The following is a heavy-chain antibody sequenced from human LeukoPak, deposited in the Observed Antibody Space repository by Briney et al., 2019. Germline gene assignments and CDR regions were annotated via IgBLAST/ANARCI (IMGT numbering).Heavy chain of an antibody. V-gene: IGHV3-23*01. Sequence: GGSLRLSCVASGFTFKNYVMNWVRQAPGKGLEWLATIYGSGVSISYADPVKGRFTISRDNSNNTLYRQMNSLRAEDTAMYYCAKDLGWELPAEAYWGQGILVTVSS. CDR3: AKDLGWELPAEAY. D-gene: IGHD1-26*01. CDR1: GFTFKNYV. CDR2: IYGSGVSI. J-gene: IGHJ4*02.